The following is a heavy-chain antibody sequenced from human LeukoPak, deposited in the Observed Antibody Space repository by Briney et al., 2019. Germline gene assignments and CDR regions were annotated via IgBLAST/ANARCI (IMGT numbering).Heavy chain of an antibody. CDR2: IIPILGIA. D-gene: IGHD6-13*01. CDR3: ARVYSPYNFDY. CDR1: GGTFSSYT. Sequence: SVKVSCRASGGTFSSYTISWVRQAPGQGLEWMGRIIPILGIANYAQKFQGRVTITADKSTSTAYMELSSLRSEDTAVYYCARVYSPYNFDYWGQGTLVTVSS. J-gene: IGHJ4*02. V-gene: IGHV1-69*02.